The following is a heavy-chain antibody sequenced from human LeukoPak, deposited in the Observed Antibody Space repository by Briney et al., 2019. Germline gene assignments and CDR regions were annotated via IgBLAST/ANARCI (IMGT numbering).Heavy chain of an antibody. Sequence: ASVKFSCKASGGTFSSYAISWVRQAPGQGLEWMGRIIPILGIANYAQKFQGRVTITADKSTSTAHMELSSLRSEDTAVYYCASGWFGELLFWGQGTLVTVSS. V-gene: IGHV1-69*04. CDR2: IIPILGIA. J-gene: IGHJ4*02. CDR1: GGTFSSYA. CDR3: ASGWFGELLF. D-gene: IGHD3-10*01.